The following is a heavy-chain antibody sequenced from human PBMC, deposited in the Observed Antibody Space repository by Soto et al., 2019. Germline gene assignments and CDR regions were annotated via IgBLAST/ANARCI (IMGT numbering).Heavy chain of an antibody. CDR3: GREGAGVSSLYGLDV. CDR1: GYTFTNYG. CDR2: INGYNGNT. V-gene: IGHV1-18*01. D-gene: IGHD3-10*01. Sequence: QVQLVQSGDEVKKPGASVKVSCKASGYTFTNYGISWVRQAPGQGLEWMGWINGYNGNTVYTQKIQGRLTMTADTYTAKAYMELRSLRSDDTAEYECGREGAGVSSLYGLDVWGQGATVSVSS. J-gene: IGHJ6*02.